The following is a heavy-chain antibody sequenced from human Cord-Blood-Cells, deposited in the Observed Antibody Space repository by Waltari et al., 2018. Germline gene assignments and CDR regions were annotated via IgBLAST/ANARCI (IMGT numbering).Heavy chain of an antibody. J-gene: IGHJ3*02. V-gene: IGHV1-69*09. Sequence: QVQLVQSGAEVKKPGSSVTVSCKASGGTFSSYAIRWVRQAPGQGLEWMVRIIPILGIANYAQKFQGRVTITADKSTSTAYMELSSLRSEDTAVYYCASFKSGYYAFDIWGQGTMVTVSS. CDR1: GGTFSSYA. CDR3: ASFKSGYYAFDI. D-gene: IGHD3-3*01. CDR2: IIPILGIA.